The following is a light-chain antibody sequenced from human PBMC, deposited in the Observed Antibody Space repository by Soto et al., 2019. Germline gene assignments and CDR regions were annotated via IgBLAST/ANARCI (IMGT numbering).Light chain of an antibody. V-gene: IGKV1-5*03. CDR3: QHYTESCT. CDR2: EAS. Sequence: DIQMTQSPSTLSASVGDRVTITCRASQSISSWLAWYQQKPGKAPKLLIYEASSSEIGVPPRFSGSGFGTEFTLTISSLQPEDFATYYCQHYTESCTFGQGNRLEIK. J-gene: IGKJ1*01. CDR1: QSISSW.